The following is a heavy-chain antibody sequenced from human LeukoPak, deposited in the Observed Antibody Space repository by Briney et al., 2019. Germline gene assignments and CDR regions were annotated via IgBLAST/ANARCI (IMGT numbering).Heavy chain of an antibody. Sequence: GTSVKVSCKASGFTFTSSAMQWVRQARGQRLEWIGWIVVGSGNTNYAQKFQERVTITGDMSTSTAYMELSSLRSEDTAVYYCAALSRGYSYGLFDYWGQGTLVTVSS. V-gene: IGHV1-58*02. J-gene: IGHJ4*02. CDR3: AALSRGYSYGLFDY. CDR1: GFTFTSSA. CDR2: IVVGSGNT. D-gene: IGHD5-18*01.